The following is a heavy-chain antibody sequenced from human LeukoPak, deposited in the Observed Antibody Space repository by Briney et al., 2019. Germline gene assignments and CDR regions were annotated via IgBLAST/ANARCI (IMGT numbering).Heavy chain of an antibody. CDR3: ARGLNSGVGPAAY. CDR2: ISSSSGTI. V-gene: IGHV3-48*01. D-gene: IGHD6-13*01. Sequence: GGSLRLSCAASGFTFSSYSMNWVRQAPGKGLEWVSYISSSSGTIYYADSAKGRFTISRDNAKNSLYLQVNSLRPEDTAVYYWARGLNSGVGPAAYWGQGTLVTVSS. CDR1: GFTFSSYS. J-gene: IGHJ4*02.